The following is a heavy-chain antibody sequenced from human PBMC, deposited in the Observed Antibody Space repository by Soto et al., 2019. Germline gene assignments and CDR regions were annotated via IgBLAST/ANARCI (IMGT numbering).Heavy chain of an antibody. J-gene: IGHJ5*02. CDR2: LSSSGGAT. V-gene: IGHV3-23*01. Sequence: GGSLRLSCTASGFNTRFYSRSWVRQTPGKGLEWVAALSSSGGATYYADSVRGRFTISRDASKDTLFLQMSNLRAEDTALYYCSKGEMSTIRNSFDPWGQGTLVTVSS. D-gene: IGHD1-7*01. CDR1: GFNTRFYS. CDR3: SKGEMSTIRNSFDP.